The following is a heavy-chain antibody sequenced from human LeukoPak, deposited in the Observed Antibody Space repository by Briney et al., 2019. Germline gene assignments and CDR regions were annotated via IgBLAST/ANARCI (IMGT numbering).Heavy chain of an antibody. J-gene: IGHJ4*02. D-gene: IGHD2-2*01. CDR2: IYYSGST. Sequence: SETLSLTCTVSGGSISSYYWSWIRQPPGKGLEWIGYIYYSGSTNYNPSLKSRVTISVDTSKNQFSLKLSSVTAADTAVYYCARAGVVVTAPNFDYWGQGTLVTVSS. CDR3: ARAGVVVTAPNFDY. CDR1: GGSISSYY. V-gene: IGHV4-59*01.